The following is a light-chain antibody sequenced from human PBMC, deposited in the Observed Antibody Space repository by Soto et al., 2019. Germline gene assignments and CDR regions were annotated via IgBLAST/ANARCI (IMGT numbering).Light chain of an antibody. CDR3: QKYSSAPIT. V-gene: IGKV1-27*01. Sequence: DIQMTQSPSSLSASVGDRVTITCRASQGISHYLAWYQQKPGKVPKLLIYAASTLQSGVPSRFSGSGSGTDLTLTIRSLQPEDVATYYCQKYSSAPITFGQGTRLEIK. J-gene: IGKJ5*01. CDR1: QGISHY. CDR2: AAS.